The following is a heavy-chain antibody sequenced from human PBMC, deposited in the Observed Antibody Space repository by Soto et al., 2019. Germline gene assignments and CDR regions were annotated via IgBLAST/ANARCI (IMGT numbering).Heavy chain of an antibody. Sequence: GGSLRLSCTASGFTFGDYAMSWVRQAPGKGLEWVGFIRSKAYGGTIEYAASVKGRFTTSRDDSKSIAYVQMNSLKTEDTAVYYCARDFDSSGYMNWFDPWGQGTLVTVSS. CDR1: GFTFGDYA. CDR2: IRSKAYGGTI. CDR3: ARDFDSSGYMNWFDP. V-gene: IGHV3-49*04. D-gene: IGHD3-22*01. J-gene: IGHJ5*02.